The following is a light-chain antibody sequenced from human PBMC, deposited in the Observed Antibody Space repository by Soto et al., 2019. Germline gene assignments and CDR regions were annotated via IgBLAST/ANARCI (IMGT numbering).Light chain of an antibody. J-gene: IGLJ1*01. CDR1: SGDIGSYNR. CDR2: EVS. Sequence: QSALTQPASVSGSPGQSITISCTGTSGDIGSYNRVSWYQQHPGKAPKLIIYEVSDRPSGVSNRFSGSKSSNTASLTISGLQAEDDAEYYCSSYTNINTRACVFGTGTKLTVL. CDR3: SSYTNINTRACV. V-gene: IGLV2-14*01.